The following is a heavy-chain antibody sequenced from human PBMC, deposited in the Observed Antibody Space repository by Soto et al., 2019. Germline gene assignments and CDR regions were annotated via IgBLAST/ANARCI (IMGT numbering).Heavy chain of an antibody. V-gene: IGHV3-23*01. Sequence: EVRLLESGGGLVEPGGSLRLSCTGSGFSFETYGMTWVRQAPGKGLEWVSGISGSGDNTYYADSVKGRFTISRDNARNTVYLQLVSLRAEDTATYYCAKDPYVGWYCSGGTCPITSWGQGTLVIVSS. CDR2: ISGSGDNT. J-gene: IGHJ5*02. CDR3: AKDPYVGWYCSGGTCPITS. CDR1: GFSFETYG. D-gene: IGHD2-15*01.